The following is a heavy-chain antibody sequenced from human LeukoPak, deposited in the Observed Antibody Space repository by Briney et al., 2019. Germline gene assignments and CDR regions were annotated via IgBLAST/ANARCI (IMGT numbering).Heavy chain of an antibody. J-gene: IGHJ3*02. CDR1: GLTFSSYA. CDR2: ISGSGDST. V-gene: IGHV3-23*01. Sequence: GGSLRLSCAASGLTFSSYALYWVRQAPGKGLEWVSAISGSGDSTYYADSVKGRFTISRDNSRNTLYLQMNSLRAEDTAEYYCARRWMAAKAFDIWGQGTMVTVSS. CDR3: ARRWMAAKAFDI. D-gene: IGHD2-15*01.